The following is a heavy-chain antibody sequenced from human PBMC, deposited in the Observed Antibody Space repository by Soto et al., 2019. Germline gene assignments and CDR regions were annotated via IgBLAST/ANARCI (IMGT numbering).Heavy chain of an antibody. J-gene: IGHJ5*02. Sequence: QVQLVQSGAEVKKPGSSVKVSCKASGGTFSSYAISWVRQAPGQGLEWMGGIIPIFGTANYAQKFQGRVTITADESTSPAYMKMSSLRSEDTAVYYCARGLREGYSNYVRFDPWGQGTLVTVSS. V-gene: IGHV1-69*01. D-gene: IGHD4-4*01. CDR2: IIPIFGTA. CDR1: GGTFSSYA. CDR3: ARGLREGYSNYVRFDP.